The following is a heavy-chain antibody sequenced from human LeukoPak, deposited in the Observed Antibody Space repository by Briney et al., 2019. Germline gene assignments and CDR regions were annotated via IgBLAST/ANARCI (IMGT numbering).Heavy chain of an antibody. CDR3: ARGGYCSSTSCYRELRWGYYYYYYMDV. D-gene: IGHD2-2*02. CDR1: GGSFSGYY. V-gene: IGHV4-34*01. J-gene: IGHJ6*03. CDR2: INHSGST. Sequence: PSETLSLTCAVYGGSFSGYYWSWIRQPPGKGLKWIGEINHSGSTNYNPSLKSRVTISVDTSKNQFSLKLSSVTAADTAVYYCARGGYCSSTSCYRELRWGYYYYYYMDVWGKGTTVTVSS.